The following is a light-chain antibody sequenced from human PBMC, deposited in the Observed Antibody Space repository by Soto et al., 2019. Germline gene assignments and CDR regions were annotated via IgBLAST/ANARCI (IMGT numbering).Light chain of an antibody. V-gene: IGKV3D-20*01. CDR2: DAS. CDR1: PSVSSSR. J-gene: IGKJ5*01. CDR3: QQYGNSPIT. Sequence: DIVLTQSPATLSLSPGERVTLSCGASPSVSSSRLAWYQQKPGQAPRLLMYDASRRAFGIPDRFSGSGSGTDFTLTISRMEPADFAAYYCQQYGNSPITFGQGTRLEIK.